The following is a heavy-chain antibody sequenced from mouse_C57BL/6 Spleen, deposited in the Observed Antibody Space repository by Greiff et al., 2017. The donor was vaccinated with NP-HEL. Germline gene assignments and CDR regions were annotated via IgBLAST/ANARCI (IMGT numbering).Heavy chain of an antibody. CDR3: ARGGPYAMDY. Sequence: EVHLVESGGGLVKPGGSLKLSCAASGFTFSSYAMSWVRQTPEKRLEWVATISDGGSYSYYPDNVKGRFTISRDNAKNNLYLQMSHLKSEDTAMYYCARGGPYAMDYWGQGTSVTVAS. CDR1: GFTFSSYA. V-gene: IGHV5-4*01. J-gene: IGHJ4*01. CDR2: ISDGGSYS.